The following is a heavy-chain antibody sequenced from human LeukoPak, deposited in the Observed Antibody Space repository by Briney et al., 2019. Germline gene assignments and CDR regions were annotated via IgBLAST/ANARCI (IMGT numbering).Heavy chain of an antibody. V-gene: IGHV4-31*11. D-gene: IGHD1-26*01. CDR3: ARGEVNTVGIDY. J-gene: IGHJ4*02. CDR1: GGSISSGGYY. Sequence: PSETLSLTCAVYGGSISSGGYYWSWIRQHPGKGLEWIGYIYYSGSTYYNPSLKSRVTISVDTSKNQLSLKLSSVTAADTAVYYCARGEVNTVGIDYWGQGTLVTVSS. CDR2: IYYSGST.